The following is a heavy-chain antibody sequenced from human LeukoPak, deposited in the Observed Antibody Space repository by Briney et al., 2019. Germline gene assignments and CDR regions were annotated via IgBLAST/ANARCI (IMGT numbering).Heavy chain of an antibody. Sequence: GGSLRLSCAASGFTFSSYGMSWVRQAPGKGLEWVSAISGSGGSTYYADSVKGRFTISRDNSKNTLYLQMNSLRAEDTAVYYCAKGGCSGGSCYVRYCFDYWGQGTLVTVSS. V-gene: IGHV3-23*01. D-gene: IGHD2-15*01. CDR3: AKGGCSGGSCYVRYCFDY. CDR1: GFTFSSYG. CDR2: ISGSGGST. J-gene: IGHJ4*02.